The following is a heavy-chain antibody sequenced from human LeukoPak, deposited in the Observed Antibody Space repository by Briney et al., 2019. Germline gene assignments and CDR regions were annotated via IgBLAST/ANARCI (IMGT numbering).Heavy chain of an antibody. Sequence: SETLPLTCTVSGGSISSYYWSWIRQPPGKGLEWIGYIYYSGSTNYNPSLKSRVTISVDTSKNQFSLKLSSVTAADTAVYYCASYDPGTYWFDPWGQGTLVTVSS. CDR1: GGSISSYY. J-gene: IGHJ5*02. CDR3: ASYDPGTYWFDP. CDR2: IYYSGST. D-gene: IGHD5-12*01. V-gene: IGHV4-59*01.